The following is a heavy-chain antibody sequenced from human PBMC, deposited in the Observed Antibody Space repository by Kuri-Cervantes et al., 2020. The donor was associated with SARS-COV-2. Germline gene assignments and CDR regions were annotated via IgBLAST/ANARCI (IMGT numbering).Heavy chain of an antibody. CDR1: GYSVSSGSY. J-gene: IGHJ4*02. CDR3: ASHGAQQLVRY. Sequence: SETLSLTCAVSGYSVSSGSYWGWIRQPPGKGVGGIGSIYYIGCTYYNPSLKSRVTISVDTSKHQFSRKLSSVTAADTAVYYCASHGAQQLVRYWGQGTLVTVSS. CDR2: IYYIGCT. V-gene: IGHV4-38-2*01. D-gene: IGHD6-6*01.